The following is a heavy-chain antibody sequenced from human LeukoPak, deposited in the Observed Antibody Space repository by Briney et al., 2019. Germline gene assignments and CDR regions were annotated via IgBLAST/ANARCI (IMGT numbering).Heavy chain of an antibody. CDR3: ARDFIPQQLDNDAFDI. D-gene: IGHD6-13*01. CDR1: GGTFSSYA. V-gene: IGHV1-69*01. Sequence: SVKVSCKASGGTFSSYAISWVRQAPGQGLEWMGGIIPIFGTASYAQKFQGRVTITADESTSTAYMELSSLRSEDTAVYYCARDFIPQQLDNDAFDIWGQGTMVTVSS. CDR2: IIPIFGTA. J-gene: IGHJ3*02.